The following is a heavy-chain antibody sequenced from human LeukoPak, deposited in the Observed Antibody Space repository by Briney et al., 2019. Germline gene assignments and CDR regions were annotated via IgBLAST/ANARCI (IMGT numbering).Heavy chain of an antibody. Sequence: ASVKVSCKASGYTFTDYYMHWIRQAPGQGLEWMGWINANSGGTNYAQKFQGRVTMTRDTSITTAYMDLSRLTSDDTAVYFCARAVSITGTPGQRNWGQGTLVTVSS. D-gene: IGHD1-20*01. V-gene: IGHV1-2*02. CDR1: GYTFTDYY. CDR3: ARAVSITGTPGQRN. J-gene: IGHJ4*02. CDR2: INANSGGT.